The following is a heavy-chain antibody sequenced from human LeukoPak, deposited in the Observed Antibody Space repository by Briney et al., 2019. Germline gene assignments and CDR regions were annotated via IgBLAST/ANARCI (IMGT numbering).Heavy chain of an antibody. D-gene: IGHD3-3*01. CDR3: AGAPILYYDFWSASDY. CDR1: GGSISSGSYC. CDR2: IYTSGST. J-gene: IGHJ4*02. Sequence: SETLSLTCTVSGGSISSGSYCWSWIRQPAGKGLEWIGRIYTSGSTNYNPSLKSRVAISVDTSKNQFSLKLSSVTAADTAVYYCAGAPILYYDFWSASDYWGQGTLVTVSS. V-gene: IGHV4-61*02.